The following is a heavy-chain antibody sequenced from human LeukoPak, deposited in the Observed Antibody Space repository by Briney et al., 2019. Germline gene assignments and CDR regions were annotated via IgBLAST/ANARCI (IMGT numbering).Heavy chain of an antibody. CDR1: GFTFTTYA. D-gene: IGHD1-7*01. Sequence: PGGSLRLSCAASGFTFTTYAMSWVRQAPGKGLEWVSAISGSGGSTYFADSVKGRFTISRDNSKNTLYLQMDSLRAGDTAVYYCAKDTGTYRYYFDYWGQGTLVTVYS. CDR3: AKDTGTYRYYFDY. V-gene: IGHV3-23*01. CDR2: ISGSGGST. J-gene: IGHJ4*02.